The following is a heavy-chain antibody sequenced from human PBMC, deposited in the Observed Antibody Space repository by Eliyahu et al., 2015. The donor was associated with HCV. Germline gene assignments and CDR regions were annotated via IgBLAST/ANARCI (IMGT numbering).Heavy chain of an antibody. D-gene: IGHD6-19*01. Sequence: QVQLQESGPGLVKPSETLSLTCPVSGGSISSYYWSWIRQPPGKGLGWIGYISYRGSTFYNPSLKRRVTISVDTSKSHFSLRLHSVTAADTAVYFCARGGTLGKVAVAGDWFDPWGQGTLVTVSS. CDR1: GGSISSYY. CDR3: ARGGTLGKVAVAGDWFDP. CDR2: ISYRGST. V-gene: IGHV4-59*01. J-gene: IGHJ5*02.